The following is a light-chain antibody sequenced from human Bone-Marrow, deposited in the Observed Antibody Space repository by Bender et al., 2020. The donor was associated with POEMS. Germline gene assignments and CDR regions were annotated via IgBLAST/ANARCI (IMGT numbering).Light chain of an antibody. CDR1: NIGSES. Sequence: VLTQAPSVSVAPGQTARMTCGGNNIGSESVHWYQQLPGTAPKLLIYRDTQRPSGVPDRFSGSKSGTSASLAISGLQSDDEAIYFCVAWDASLNGWVFGGGTKLTVL. CDR3: VAWDASLNGWV. V-gene: IGLV1-44*01. J-gene: IGLJ3*02. CDR2: RDT.